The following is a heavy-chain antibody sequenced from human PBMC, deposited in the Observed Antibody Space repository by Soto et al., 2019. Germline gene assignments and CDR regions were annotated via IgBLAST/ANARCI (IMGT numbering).Heavy chain of an antibody. J-gene: IGHJ1*01. D-gene: IGHD3-10*01. CDR2: IYHSGST. CDR3: ARGATVFIQH. Sequence: ILSVTWAVSGGSMGSGGYSWSWIRQPPGKGLEWIGYIYHSGSTYYNPSLKSRVTISVDRSKNQFSLKLSSVTAADTAVYYCARGATVFIQHWGQGNLVPVS. V-gene: IGHV4-30-2*01. CDR1: GGSMGSGGYS.